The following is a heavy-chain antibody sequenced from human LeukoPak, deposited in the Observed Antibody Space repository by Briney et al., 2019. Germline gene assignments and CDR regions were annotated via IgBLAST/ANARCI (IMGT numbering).Heavy chain of an antibody. CDR2: IYHSGTT. Sequence: SETLSLTCAVSGYSISSGYYWGWIRQPPGKGLEWIGSIYHSGTTYYNPSLTSRVTISVDTSKNHFSLKVSSVTAADTAVYYCAKPQSSLSHFYDSWGQGTLVTVSS. CDR3: AKPQSSLSHFYDS. D-gene: IGHD6-6*01. V-gene: IGHV4-38-2*01. CDR1: GYSISSGYY. J-gene: IGHJ4*02.